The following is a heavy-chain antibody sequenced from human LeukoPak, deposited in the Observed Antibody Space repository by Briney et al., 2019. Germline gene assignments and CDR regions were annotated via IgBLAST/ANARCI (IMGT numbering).Heavy chain of an antibody. J-gene: IGHJ4*02. CDR1: GYSISSGYY. CDR2: IYHSGST. Sequence: SETLSLTCTVSGYSISSGYYWGWIRQPPGKGLEWIGSIYHSGSTYYNPSLKSRVTISVATSKNQFSLKLSSVTAADTAVYYCARTGSGRHADYWGQGTLVTVSS. CDR3: ARTGSGRHADY. D-gene: IGHD6-19*01. V-gene: IGHV4-38-2*02.